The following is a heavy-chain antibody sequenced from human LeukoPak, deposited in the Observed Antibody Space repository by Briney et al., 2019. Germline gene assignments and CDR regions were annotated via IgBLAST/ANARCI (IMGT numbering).Heavy chain of an antibody. Sequence: PGGSLRLSCAASGFTVSNNYMSWVRQAPGKGLEWVSAISGSGGSTYYADSVKGRFTISRDNAKNSLYLQMNSLRAEDTAVYYCARDGVLLWFGELRQDAFDIWGQGTMVTVSS. D-gene: IGHD3-10*01. CDR1: GFTVSNNY. V-gene: IGHV3-11*04. J-gene: IGHJ3*02. CDR3: ARDGVLLWFGELRQDAFDI. CDR2: ISGSGGST.